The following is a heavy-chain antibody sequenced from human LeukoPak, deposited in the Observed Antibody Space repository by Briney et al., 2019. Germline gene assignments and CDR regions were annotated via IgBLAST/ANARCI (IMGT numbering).Heavy chain of an antibody. J-gene: IGHJ4*02. Sequence: PSETLSLTCTVSGGSISSGSYYWSWIRQPAGKGLEWIGRIYTYESPNYNPSLKSRVSISVDTSKNQFSLKLSSVTAADTAVYYCARVGYSYGYFDYWGQGTLVTVSS. V-gene: IGHV4-61*02. CDR3: ARVGYSYGYFDY. CDR1: GGSISSGSYY. CDR2: IYTYESP. D-gene: IGHD5-18*01.